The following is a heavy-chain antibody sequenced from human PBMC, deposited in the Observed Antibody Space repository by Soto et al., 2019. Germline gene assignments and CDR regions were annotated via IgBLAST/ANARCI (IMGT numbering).Heavy chain of an antibody. CDR3: ARHLSARIIVVLDWYTQQSDAVDT. D-gene: IGHD2-15*01. J-gene: IGHJ3*02. Sequence: GGSLRLSCAASGFTFSDYYMSWIRQAPGKGLEWVSYISSSGSTIYYADSVKGRFTISRDNAKNSLYLQMNSLRAEDTAVYYCARHLSARIIVVLDWYTQQSDAVDTCVQGTRDTVTS. CDR1: GFTFSDYY. V-gene: IGHV3-11*01. CDR2: ISSSGSTI.